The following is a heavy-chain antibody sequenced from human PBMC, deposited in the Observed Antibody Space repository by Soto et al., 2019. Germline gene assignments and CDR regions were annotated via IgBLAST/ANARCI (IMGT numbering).Heavy chain of an antibody. J-gene: IGHJ6*02. Sequence: PGESLMISCKGSGYSFTSYWIGWVREMPGKGREWMGIIYPGDSDARYSPSFQGQVTISADKSISTAYLQWSSLKASDTAMYYCPRHFSAVAAAGTDYGMDVWGQGTTVTVSS. CDR2: IYPGDSDA. CDR1: GYSFTSYW. V-gene: IGHV5-51*01. CDR3: PRHFSAVAAAGTDYGMDV. D-gene: IGHD6-13*01.